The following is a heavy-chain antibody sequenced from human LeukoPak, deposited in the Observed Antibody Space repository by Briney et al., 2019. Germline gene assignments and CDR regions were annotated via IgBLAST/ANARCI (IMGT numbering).Heavy chain of an antibody. Sequence: SVKVSCXASGGTFSSYVISWVRQAPGQGLVWMVGIIPTFGTTNCAQKFQGRVTITADESTSTAYMELSSLRSEDTAVYYRARGRDIYSSSSPFDYWGQGTLVTVSS. CDR2: IIPTFGTT. D-gene: IGHD6-6*01. J-gene: IGHJ4*02. CDR3: ARGRDIYSSSSPFDY. CDR1: GGTFSSYV. V-gene: IGHV1-69*13.